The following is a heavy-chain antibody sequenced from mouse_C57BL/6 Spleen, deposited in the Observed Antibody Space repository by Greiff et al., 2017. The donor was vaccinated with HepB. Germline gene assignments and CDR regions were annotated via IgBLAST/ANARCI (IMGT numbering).Heavy chain of an antibody. J-gene: IGHJ3*01. Sequence: QVQLKESGPGLVAPSQSLSITCTVSGFSLTSYGVHWVRQPPGKGLEWLVVIWSDGSTTYNSAPKSRLIISKDNSKSQVFLKMNSLQTDDTAMYYCARHEGGYDWAWFAYWGQGTLVTVSA. CDR3: ARHEGGYDWAWFAY. CDR1: GFSLTSYG. V-gene: IGHV2-6-1*01. CDR2: IWSDGST. D-gene: IGHD2-2*01.